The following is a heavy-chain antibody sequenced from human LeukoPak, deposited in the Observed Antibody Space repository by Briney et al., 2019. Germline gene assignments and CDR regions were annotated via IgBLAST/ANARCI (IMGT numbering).Heavy chain of an antibody. V-gene: IGHV4-31*03. Sequence: SQTLSLTCTVSGGSISSGGYYWSWIRQHPGKCLEWIGYIYYSGSTYYNPSLKSRVTISVDTSKNQFSLKLSSVTAADTAVYYCARSGIGPHGFDYWGQGTLVTVSS. D-gene: IGHD1-20*01. CDR3: ARSGIGPHGFDY. CDR1: GGSISSGGYY. CDR2: IYYSGST. J-gene: IGHJ4*02.